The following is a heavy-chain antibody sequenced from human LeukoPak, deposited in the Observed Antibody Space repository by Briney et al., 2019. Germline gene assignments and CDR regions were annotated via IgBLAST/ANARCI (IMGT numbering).Heavy chain of an antibody. Sequence: SETLSLTCTVSGGSISSYYWSWIRQPPGKGLEWIGYIYTSGTTNYNPSLKSRVTISVDTSKNQFSLKLSSVTAADTAVYYCARARIAYYYMDVWGKGTTDTVSS. D-gene: IGHD2-21*01. J-gene: IGHJ6*03. CDR3: ARARIAYYYMDV. CDR2: IYTSGTT. CDR1: GGSISSYY. V-gene: IGHV4-4*09.